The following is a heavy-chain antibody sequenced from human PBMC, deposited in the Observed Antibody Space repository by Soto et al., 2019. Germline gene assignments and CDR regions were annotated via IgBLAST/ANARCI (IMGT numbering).Heavy chain of an antibody. CDR2: ISRDGGTK. Sequence: PGGSLRLSCAVSGFTVSTYGMHWVRQAPGKGLEWVAVISRDGGTKYYADSVKGRFTISRDNSKNTLYLQMNSLRAEDMAVYYCGKGRSYYYYYGVDVWGQGTTVTVSS. CDR1: GFTVSTYG. D-gene: IGHD1-26*01. J-gene: IGHJ6*02. V-gene: IGHV3-30*18. CDR3: GKGRSYYYYYGVDV.